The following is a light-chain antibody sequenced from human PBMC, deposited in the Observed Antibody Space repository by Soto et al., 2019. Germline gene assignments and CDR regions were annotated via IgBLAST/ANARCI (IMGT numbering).Light chain of an antibody. Sequence: QSALTQPPSASGSPGQSVTISCTGTSSDVGGYNYVSWYQQHPGKAPKLMIYEVSKRPSGVPDRFSGSKSGNTASLTVSGLQAEDEADYYCSSYAGSNNFDVVFGGGTKRPS. CDR2: EVS. CDR3: SSYAGSNNFDVV. J-gene: IGLJ2*01. V-gene: IGLV2-8*01. CDR1: SSDVGGYNY.